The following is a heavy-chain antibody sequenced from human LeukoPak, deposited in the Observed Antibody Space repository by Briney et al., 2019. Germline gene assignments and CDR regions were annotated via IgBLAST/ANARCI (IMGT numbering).Heavy chain of an antibody. CDR1: GYTFTSYG. J-gene: IGHJ4*02. CDR3: AREANSYDSKTGGDY. V-gene: IGHV1-18*01. CDR2: ISAYNGNT. D-gene: IGHD3-22*01. Sequence: ASVKVSCKASGYTFTSYGISWVRQAPGQGLEWMGWISAYNGNTNYAQKLQGRVTMTTDTSTSTAYMELRSLRSDDTAVYYCAREANSYDSKTGGDYWGQGTLVTVSS.